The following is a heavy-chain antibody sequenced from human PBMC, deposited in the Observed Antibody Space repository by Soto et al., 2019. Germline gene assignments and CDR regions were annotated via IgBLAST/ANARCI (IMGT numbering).Heavy chain of an antibody. Sequence: PGGSLRLSCAASGFTFSSYAMSWVRQAPGKGLEWVSAISGSGGSTYYADSVKGRFTISRDNSKNTLYLQMNSLRAEDTAVYYCAKYPSYIVVVTPGMDVWGQGTTVTVSS. J-gene: IGHJ6*02. CDR1: GFTFSSYA. D-gene: IGHD2-21*02. CDR3: AKYPSYIVVVTPGMDV. CDR2: ISGSGGST. V-gene: IGHV3-23*01.